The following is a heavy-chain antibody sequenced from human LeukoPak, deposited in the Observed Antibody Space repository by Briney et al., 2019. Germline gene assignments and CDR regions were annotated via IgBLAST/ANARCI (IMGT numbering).Heavy chain of an antibody. J-gene: IGHJ4*02. V-gene: IGHV3-66*01. D-gene: IGHD3-22*01. CDR2: TYSVGSQ. Sequence: GGSLRLSCAASGFTVSSNYMSWVRHPQGTGLEWDSVTYSVGSQYYPDSVKAGYTISRENHKNPLNLQRNSQRVEHPAVFYWARDTIYDSEDYWGEGTLVTVSS. CDR1: GFTVSSNY. CDR3: ARDTIYDSEDY.